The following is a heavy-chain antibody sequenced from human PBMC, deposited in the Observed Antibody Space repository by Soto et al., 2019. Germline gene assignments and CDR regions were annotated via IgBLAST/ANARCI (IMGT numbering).Heavy chain of an antibody. Sequence: QVQLEQSGAEVKRPGASVKVSCKASGYTFVHYDINWVRQAPGQGLEWIGWMNPASGNTGFAQRFQGRVTMTRDTSISTAFMDLSSLTTEDTAVYYCARGKGLDYVAPNNWLDPWGQGTLVTVSS. CDR1: GYTFVHYD. CDR2: MNPASGNT. D-gene: IGHD3-10*02. CDR3: ARGKGLDYVAPNNWLDP. J-gene: IGHJ5*02. V-gene: IGHV1-8*01.